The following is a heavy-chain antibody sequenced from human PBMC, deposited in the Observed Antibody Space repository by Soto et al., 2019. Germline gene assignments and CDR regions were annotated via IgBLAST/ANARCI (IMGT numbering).Heavy chain of an antibody. J-gene: IGHJ4*02. D-gene: IGHD3-22*01. CDR2: IDWDDDK. Sequence: SGPTLVNPTQTLTLTCTFSGFSRSTSGMCVSWIRQPPGKALEWLARIDWDDDKYYSTSLKTRLTISKDTSKNQVVLTMTNMDPVDTATYYCARATYYYDSSGYAAYYFDYWGQGTLVTVSS. CDR3: ARATYYYDSSGYAAYYFDY. V-gene: IGHV2-70*11. CDR1: GFSRSTSGMC.